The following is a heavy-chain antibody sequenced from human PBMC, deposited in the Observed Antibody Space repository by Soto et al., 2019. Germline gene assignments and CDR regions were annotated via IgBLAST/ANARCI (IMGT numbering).Heavy chain of an antibody. CDR2: ISGGGGGT. CDR3: AKGSHYDILTAYHAFDF. D-gene: IGHD3-9*01. Sequence: GGSLRLSCVASGFTFTDHYMDWVRQAPGKGLQWVSGISGGGGGTHYTDSVKGRFTISRDNSKNTLFLQMNSLRAEDTAVYFCAKGSHYDILTAYHAFDFWGPGTLVTVSS. V-gene: IGHV3-23*01. J-gene: IGHJ4*02. CDR1: GFTFTDHY.